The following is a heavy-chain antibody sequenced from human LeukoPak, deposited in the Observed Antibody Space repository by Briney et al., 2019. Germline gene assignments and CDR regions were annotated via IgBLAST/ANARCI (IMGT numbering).Heavy chain of an antibody. Sequence: ASVKVSCKASGYTFTSYDINWVRQATGQGLEWMGWMNPNSGNTGYAQKFQGRVTITRNTSISTAYMELSSLRSEDTAVYYCARGQYYYDSSGYYYVRAFDIWGQGTMVTVSS. CDR2: MNPNSGNT. J-gene: IGHJ3*02. CDR3: ARGQYYYDSSGYYYVRAFDI. CDR1: GYTFTSYD. D-gene: IGHD3-22*01. V-gene: IGHV1-8*03.